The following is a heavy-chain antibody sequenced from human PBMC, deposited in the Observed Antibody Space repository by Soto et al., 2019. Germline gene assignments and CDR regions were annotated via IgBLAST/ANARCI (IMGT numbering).Heavy chain of an antibody. CDR2: IWYDGSNK. Sequence: QVQLVESGGGVVQPGRSLRLSCAASGFTFSGYGMHWVRQAPGKGLEWVAVIWYDGSNKYYGDSVKGRFTISRDNSKNTLYLHMNSLRAEDTAVYYCARDGSGDYLSYFDYWGQGTLVTVSS. CDR3: ARDGSGDYLSYFDY. D-gene: IGHD4-17*01. V-gene: IGHV3-33*01. J-gene: IGHJ4*02. CDR1: GFTFSGYG.